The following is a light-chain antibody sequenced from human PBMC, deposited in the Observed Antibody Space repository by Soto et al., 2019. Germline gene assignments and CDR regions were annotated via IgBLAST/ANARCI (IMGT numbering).Light chain of an antibody. J-gene: IGKJ1*01. CDR2: GAS. CDR3: QQYGSSGT. V-gene: IGKV3-20*01. Sequence: EIVTTQSPATLSVSPGERATLSCGASQSVSNNYLAWYQQKPGQAPRLLIYGASNRATGIPDRFSGSGSGTDFTLTISRLEPEDFAVYYCQQYGSSGTFGQGTKVDIK. CDR1: QSVSNNY.